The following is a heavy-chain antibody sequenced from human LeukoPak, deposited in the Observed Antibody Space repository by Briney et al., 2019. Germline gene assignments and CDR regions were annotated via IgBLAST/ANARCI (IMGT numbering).Heavy chain of an antibody. J-gene: IGHJ4*02. CDR2: IYYSGST. V-gene: IGHV4-30-4*01. CDR1: GGSISSGDYY. D-gene: IGHD3-22*01. Sequence: SETLSLTCTVSGGSISSGDYYWSWIRQPPGKGLEWIGYIYYSGSTYYNPSLKSRVTISVDTSKNQFSLKLSSVTAADTAVYYCARRQHSSGYYYFDYWGQGTLVTVSS. CDR3: ARRQHSSGYYYFDY.